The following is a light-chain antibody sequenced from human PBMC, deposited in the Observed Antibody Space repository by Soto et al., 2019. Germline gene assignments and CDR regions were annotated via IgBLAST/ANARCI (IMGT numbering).Light chain of an antibody. CDR3: CSCAGDYTLYV. Sequence: QSALTQPRSVSGSPGQSVTISCTGTSSDVGGYNCVSWYQQHPGKAPKLMIYDVTKRPSGVPDRFSGSKSGDTASLTISGLQADDEADYYCCSCAGDYTLYVFGTGTKLTVL. V-gene: IGLV2-11*01. J-gene: IGLJ1*01. CDR2: DVT. CDR1: SSDVGGYNC.